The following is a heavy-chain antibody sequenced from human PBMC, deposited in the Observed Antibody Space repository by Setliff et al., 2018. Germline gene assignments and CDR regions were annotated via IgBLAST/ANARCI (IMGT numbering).Heavy chain of an antibody. J-gene: IGHJ4*02. Sequence: GASVKVSCKTSGYSFTNYGINWVRQAPGQGLEWMGWNSVYAREFQGRVTLTADTSTTTAYLELTSLRYDDTAVYYCVRGPGPSVVVAIPFDHWGQGSLVTVSS. D-gene: IGHD5-12*01. CDR1: GYSFTNYG. V-gene: IGHV1-18*01. CDR3: VRGPGPSVVVAIPFDH. CDR2: NSV.